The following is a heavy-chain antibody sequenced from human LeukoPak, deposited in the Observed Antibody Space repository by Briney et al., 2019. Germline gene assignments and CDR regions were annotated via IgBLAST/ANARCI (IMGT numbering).Heavy chain of an antibody. CDR1: GYTFTSYG. Sequence: ASVKVSCKASGYTFTSYGISWVRQAPGQGLEWTGWISAYNGNTNYAQKLQGRVTMTTDTSTSTAYMELRSLRSDDTAVYYCARVFTAAAGTEPDYWGQGTLVTVSS. J-gene: IGHJ4*02. CDR3: ARVFTAAAGTEPDY. V-gene: IGHV1-18*01. CDR2: ISAYNGNT. D-gene: IGHD6-13*01.